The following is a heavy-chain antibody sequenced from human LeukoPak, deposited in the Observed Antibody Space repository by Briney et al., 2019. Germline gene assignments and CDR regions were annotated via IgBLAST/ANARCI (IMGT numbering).Heavy chain of an antibody. CDR2: IYASGAA. CDR1: GDSISGNFYF. Sequence: SQTLSLTCTVSGDSISGNFYFWSWIRQTAGKGLEWIGRIYASGAASYNPSLKSRVTISVDTSKNQYFLKLKSVTAADTAVYYCARESVYYYGPFDPWGQGTRVIVPS. J-gene: IGHJ5*02. CDR3: ARESVYYYGPFDP. D-gene: IGHD3-22*01. V-gene: IGHV4-61*02.